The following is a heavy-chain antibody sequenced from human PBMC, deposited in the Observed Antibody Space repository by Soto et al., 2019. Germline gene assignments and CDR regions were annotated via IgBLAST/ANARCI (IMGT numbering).Heavy chain of an antibody. CDR2: IIPIFGTA. V-gene: IGHV1-69*05. D-gene: IGHD5-18*01. J-gene: IGHJ6*02. Sequence: SVEVSCKASGGTFSSYAISWVRQAPGQGLEWMGGIIPIFGTANYAQKFQGRGTISTDKSTSTAYMERSSLRSEDTAVYDCARRYSYGYPPHYGMDVWGQGTTVTVSS. CDR1: GGTFSSYA. CDR3: ARRYSYGYPPHYGMDV.